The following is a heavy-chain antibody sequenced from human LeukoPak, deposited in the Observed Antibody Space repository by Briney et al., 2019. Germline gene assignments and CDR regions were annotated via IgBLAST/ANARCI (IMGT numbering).Heavy chain of an antibody. CDR2: ISWNSGSI. Sequence: PGGSLRLSCAASGFTFDDYAMHWVRQAPGKGLEWVSGISWNSGSIGYADSVKGRFTISRDNAKNSLYLQMNSLRAEDTALYYCAKSQGGHIVVVVAATGHDGFDSWGQGTMVTVSS. V-gene: IGHV3-9*01. D-gene: IGHD2-15*01. CDR3: AKSQGGHIVVVVAATGHDGFDS. J-gene: IGHJ3*02. CDR1: GFTFDDYA.